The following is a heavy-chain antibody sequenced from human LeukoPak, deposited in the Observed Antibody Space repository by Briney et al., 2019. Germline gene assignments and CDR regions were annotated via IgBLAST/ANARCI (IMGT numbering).Heavy chain of an antibody. CDR3: ASGIAAADYYYYYGMDV. CDR2: INPSGGST. CDR1: GYTFTSYY. Sequence: ASVKVSCKASGYTFTSYYMHWVRQAPGQGLEWMGIINPSGGSTSYAQKFQGRVTMTRDTSTSTVYMELSSLRSEDTAVYYCASGIAAADYYYYYGMDVWGKGTTVTVPS. V-gene: IGHV1-46*01. D-gene: IGHD6-13*01. J-gene: IGHJ6*04.